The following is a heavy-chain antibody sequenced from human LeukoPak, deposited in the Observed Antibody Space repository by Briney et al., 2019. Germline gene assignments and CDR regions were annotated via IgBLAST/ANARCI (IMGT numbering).Heavy chain of an antibody. V-gene: IGHV5-10-1*01. J-gene: IGHJ6*02. CDR1: GYSFTSHW. CDR3: ARPGATTVTNDYYGMDV. D-gene: IGHD4-17*01. Sequence: GESLKISCKGSGYSFTSHWISWVRQMPGKGLEWMGRIDPSDSYTNYSPSFQGHVTISADKSISTAYLQWSSLKASNTAMYYCARPGATTVTNDYYGMDVWGQGTTVTVSS. CDR2: IDPSDSYT.